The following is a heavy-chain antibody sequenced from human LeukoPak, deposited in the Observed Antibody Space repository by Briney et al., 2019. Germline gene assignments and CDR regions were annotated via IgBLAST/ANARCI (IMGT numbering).Heavy chain of an antibody. CDR3: VRIPNSANFPNWFDP. V-gene: IGHV3-21*01. Sequence: GGSLRLSCAASGFTFSTSTMNWVRQAPGKGLEWVSSINSRSNNIYYADSVKDRFTISRDNAKNSLYLQMNSLRAEDTAVYYCVRIPNSANFPNWFDPWGQGTLVTVSS. J-gene: IGHJ5*02. CDR2: INSRSNNI. CDR1: GFTFSTST. D-gene: IGHD4/OR15-4a*01.